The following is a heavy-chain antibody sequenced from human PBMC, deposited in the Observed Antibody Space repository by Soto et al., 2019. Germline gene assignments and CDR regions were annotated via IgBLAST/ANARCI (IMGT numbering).Heavy chain of an antibody. V-gene: IGHV4-4*02. Sequence: QVQLQESGPGLVKPSGTLSLICAVSGGSIVRSNWWSWVRQPPGKGLEWIGEIFHSGSTSYNPSLQSRVTMSVDKPKNQLSLNLNSVTAADTAVYYCATWGSYSDPGGSPPFDYWGQGTLVTVSS. CDR1: GGSIVRSNW. D-gene: IGHD3-16*01. J-gene: IGHJ4*02. CDR3: ATWGSYSDPGGSPPFDY. CDR2: IFHSGST.